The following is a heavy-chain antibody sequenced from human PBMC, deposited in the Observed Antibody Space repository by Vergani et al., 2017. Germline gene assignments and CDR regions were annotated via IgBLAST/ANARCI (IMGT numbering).Heavy chain of an antibody. CDR2: IYYSGST. D-gene: IGHD2-15*01. CDR1: GGSISSSSYY. V-gene: IGHV4-39*07. CDR3: ARDFAYCSGGSCYRXFDP. J-gene: IGHJ5*02. Sequence: QLQLQESGSGLVKPSETLSLTCTVSGGSISSSSYYWGWIRQPPGKGLEWIGSIYYSGSTYYNPSLKSRVTISVDTSKNQFSLKLSSVTAADTAVYYCARDFAYCSGGSCYRXFDPWGQGTLVTVSS.